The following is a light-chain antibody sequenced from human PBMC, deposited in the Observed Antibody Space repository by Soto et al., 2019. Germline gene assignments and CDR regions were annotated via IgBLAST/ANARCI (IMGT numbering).Light chain of an antibody. J-gene: IGLJ2*01. CDR2: DVS. CDR1: SSDIGSYNY. Sequence: QSVLTQPASVSGSPGQSITISCTGSSSDIGSYNYVSWYQQHQGKAPKLMIYDVSNRPLGVSNRFSGSKSGNTASLTISGLQVEDGADYYCSSYTRSSTLVVFGGGTKLTVL. V-gene: IGLV2-14*01. CDR3: SSYTRSSTLVV.